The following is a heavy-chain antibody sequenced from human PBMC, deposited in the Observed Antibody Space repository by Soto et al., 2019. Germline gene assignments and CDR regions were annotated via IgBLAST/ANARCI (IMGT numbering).Heavy chain of an antibody. D-gene: IGHD5-18*01. CDR1: GFTFSSYG. V-gene: IGHV3-30*18. CDR3: AKALKSTGIQLWHHDYYYGMDV. Sequence: QVQLVESGGGVVQPGRSLRLSCAASGFTFSSYGMHWVRQAPGKGLEWVAVISYDGSNIYYADSVKGRFTISRDNSKNTLYLQMNSLRAEDTAVYYCAKALKSTGIQLWHHDYYYGMDVWGQGTTVTVSS. CDR2: ISYDGSNI. J-gene: IGHJ6*02.